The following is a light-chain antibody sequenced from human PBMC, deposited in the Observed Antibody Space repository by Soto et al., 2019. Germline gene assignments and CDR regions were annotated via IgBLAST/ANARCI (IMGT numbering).Light chain of an antibody. CDR3: QVWDSSSAHYV. CDR2: YDS. J-gene: IGLJ1*01. V-gene: IGLV3-21*04. Sequence: SYELTQPPSVSVAPGTTARITCGGNNIGSKSVHWYQQKPGQAPVLVIYYDSDRPSGIPERFSGSNSGNTATLTISRVEAGDEADYYCQVWDSSSAHYVFGTGTKVTVL. CDR1: NIGSKS.